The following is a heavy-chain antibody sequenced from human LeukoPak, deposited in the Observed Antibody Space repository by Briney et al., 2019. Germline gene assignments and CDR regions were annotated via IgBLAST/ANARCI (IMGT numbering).Heavy chain of an antibody. V-gene: IGHV1-18*01. D-gene: IGHD6-13*01. Sequence: ASVKVSCKASGCTFINYGITWVRQAPGQGLEWMGWISSYNGNTNYAQKFQGRVTMTTDTSTSTAYMELKSLRSDDTAVYHCARDGFSSSWPYYFDFWGQGSLVTVSS. J-gene: IGHJ4*02. CDR3: ARDGFSSSWPYYFDF. CDR2: ISSYNGNT. CDR1: GCTFINYG.